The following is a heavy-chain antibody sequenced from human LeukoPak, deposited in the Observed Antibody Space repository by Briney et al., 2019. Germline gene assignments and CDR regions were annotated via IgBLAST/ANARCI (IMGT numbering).Heavy chain of an antibody. CDR2: IYSGGST. Sequence: PGGSLSLSCAVSGFAVSSNYMTWVRQAPGKGLEGVSVIYSGGSTYYADSVEGRFTISRDNSENTVYLQMTSLRAEDTAVYYCARDFSGVDYFDYWGQGTLVTVSS. V-gene: IGHV3-53*01. D-gene: IGHD3-10*01. CDR3: ARDFSGVDYFDY. CDR1: GFAVSSNY. J-gene: IGHJ4*02.